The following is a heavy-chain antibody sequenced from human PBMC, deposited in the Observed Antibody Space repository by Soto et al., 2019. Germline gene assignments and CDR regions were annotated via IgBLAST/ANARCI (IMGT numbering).Heavy chain of an antibody. CDR3: ARDPSYYGSGSYYYFDS. CDR1: GGSINSGDYY. Sequence: SETLSLTCTVSGGSINSGDYYWSWIRQPPGKGLEWIGYVYYSGDTNYDPSLKGRVTISLDTSKNQLSLKLSSVTAADTAVYFCARDPSYYGSGSYYYFDSWGQGALVTVSS. J-gene: IGHJ4*02. CDR2: VYYSGDT. V-gene: IGHV4-61*08. D-gene: IGHD3-10*01.